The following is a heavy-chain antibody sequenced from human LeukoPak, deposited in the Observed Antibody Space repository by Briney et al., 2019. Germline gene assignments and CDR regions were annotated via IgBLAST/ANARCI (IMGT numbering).Heavy chain of an antibody. J-gene: IGHJ4*02. Sequence: ASVKVSCKASGYTFTDYYMDWVRQAPGQGLEWMGRINPNSGGTSYAQRFQGRVTMTRDTSISTAYMELSRLRSDDTAVYYCVRSQGIAAAGLDYWGQGTLVTVSS. CDR3: VRSQGIAAAGLDY. CDR1: GYTFTDYY. V-gene: IGHV1-2*06. CDR2: INPNSGGT. D-gene: IGHD6-13*01.